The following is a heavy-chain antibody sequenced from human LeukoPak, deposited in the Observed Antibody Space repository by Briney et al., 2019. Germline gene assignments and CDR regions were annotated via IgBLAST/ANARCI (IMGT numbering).Heavy chain of an antibody. Sequence: QSGGSLRLSCAASGFTFSSYEMKWVRQAPGKGLEWVSYISSGGSTIYYADSVKGRFTISRDNAKNSLYLQMNSLRAEDTAVYYCARGVGFSGYVDYWGQGTLVTVSS. CDR3: ARGVGFSGYVDY. CDR1: GFTFSSYE. V-gene: IGHV3-48*03. D-gene: IGHD5-12*01. CDR2: ISSGGSTI. J-gene: IGHJ4*02.